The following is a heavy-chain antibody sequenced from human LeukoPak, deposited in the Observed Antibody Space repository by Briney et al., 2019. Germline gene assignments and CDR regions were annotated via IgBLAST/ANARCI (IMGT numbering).Heavy chain of an antibody. J-gene: IGHJ5*02. CDR2: IYYSGSP. CDR1: GGSISSYY. D-gene: IGHD3-10*01. V-gene: IGHV4-59*08. Sequence: SETLSLTCTVSGGSISSYYWSWIRQPPGKGLEWIGYIYYSGSPYYNPSLKSRVTISVDTSKKQFSLKLSSVTAADTAVYYCARHVGFITMVRGVINNNWFDPWGQGTLVTVSS. CDR3: ARHVGFITMVRGVINNNWFDP.